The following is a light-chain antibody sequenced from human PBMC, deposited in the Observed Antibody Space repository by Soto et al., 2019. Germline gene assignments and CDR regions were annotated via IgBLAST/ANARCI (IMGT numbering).Light chain of an antibody. V-gene: IGKV3D-15*01. J-gene: IGKJ4*01. CDR3: QQYNDWPLT. Sequence: EIVMTQSPATLSVSPGERATLSCRASQSVSSNLAWYQQKTGQAPSLLIYDISARATGIPTRFSGSGSGTEFTLTISSLQSEDFAVYYCQQYNDWPLTFGGGTKVEIK. CDR1: QSVSSN. CDR2: DIS.